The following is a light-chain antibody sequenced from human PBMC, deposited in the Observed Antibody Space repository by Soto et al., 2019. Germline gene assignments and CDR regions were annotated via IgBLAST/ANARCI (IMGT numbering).Light chain of an antibody. CDR1: QSVSSS. J-gene: IGKJ1*01. Sequence: LVVSQSPDTLSLSTGDTATLSCRASQSVSSSVAWYQHKPGQSPRLVVYSGYKRSPGIPARFSGSGSGTDFTLTISSLESDDFAIYYCQQRYSWLRVFGPGTKVDIK. V-gene: IGKV3-15*01. CDR3: QQRYSWLRV. CDR2: SGY.